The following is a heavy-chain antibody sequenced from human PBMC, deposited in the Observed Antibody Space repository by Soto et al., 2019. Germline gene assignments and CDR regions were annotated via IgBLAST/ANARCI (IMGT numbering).Heavy chain of an antibody. D-gene: IGHD4-17*01. V-gene: IGHV1-69*13. J-gene: IGHJ6*02. CDR3: ASCLVTTYFYYYGMDV. Sequence: GPSVKVSCKASGGTFSRYSISWVRQAPGQGLEWMGGIVPVFGTTNYAQKLQGRVTITADESTSTVYMELSSLTSDDTAVYYCASCLVTTYFYYYGMDVWGQGTTVTVSS. CDR1: GGTFSRYS. CDR2: IVPVFGTT.